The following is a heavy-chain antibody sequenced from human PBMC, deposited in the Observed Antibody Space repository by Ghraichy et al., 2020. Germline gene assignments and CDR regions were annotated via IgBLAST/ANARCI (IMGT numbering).Heavy chain of an antibody. CDR3: VRVAKFSSSSNAFDF. J-gene: IGHJ3*01. D-gene: IGHD6-6*01. CDR2: INTDGSIT. Sequence: GESLNISCAASGFTFSNYWMHWVRQAPGNGLVWVSHINTDGSITSYADSVKGRFTISRDNAKNTLYLQMNSLSAEDTAMYYCVRVAKFSSSSNAFDFWGQGTLVTVSS. CDR1: GFTFSNYW. V-gene: IGHV3-74*01.